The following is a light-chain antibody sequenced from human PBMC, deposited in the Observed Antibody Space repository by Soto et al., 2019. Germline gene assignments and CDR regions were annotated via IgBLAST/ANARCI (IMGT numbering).Light chain of an antibody. CDR3: QQYNSSSWT. CDR2: DAS. Sequence: DIQMTQSPSPLSASVGDSVTITCWASQSISSWLAWYQQKPGKAPKLLIYDASSLKSGVPSRFSGSGSGTEFTLTISRLQTDDFATYYCQQYNSSSWTFGPGTKVDI. V-gene: IGKV1-5*01. CDR1: QSISSW. J-gene: IGKJ1*01.